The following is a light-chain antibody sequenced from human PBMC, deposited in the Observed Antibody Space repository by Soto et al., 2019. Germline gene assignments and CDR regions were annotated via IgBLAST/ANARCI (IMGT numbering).Light chain of an antibody. V-gene: IGKV4-1*01. J-gene: IGKJ4*01. CDR3: QQYDNLPLT. CDR1: QSILYSSNNKNH. Sequence: DIVMTQSPDSLAVSLGERATINCKSSQSILYSSNNKNHLAWYHQKAGQPPKLLIYWSSTRESGVPDRFSGSGSGTDFTLTISSLQPEDIATYYCQQYDNLPLTFGGGTKVDIK. CDR2: WSS.